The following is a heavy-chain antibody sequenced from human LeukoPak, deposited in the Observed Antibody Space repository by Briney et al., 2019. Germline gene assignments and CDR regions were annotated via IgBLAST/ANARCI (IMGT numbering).Heavy chain of an antibody. V-gene: IGHV3-69-1*01. J-gene: IGHJ4*02. D-gene: IGHD1-26*01. CDR1: GFTFSDYY. Sequence: GGSLRLSCAASGFTFSDYYMSWIRQAPGKGLEWVSYISSTSTIYYADSVKGRFTISRDNAKNSLYLEMNSLRAEDTAVYYCARDSIVGVIIKDFFWGQGTLVTVSS. CDR2: ISSTSTI. CDR3: ARDSIVGVIIKDFF.